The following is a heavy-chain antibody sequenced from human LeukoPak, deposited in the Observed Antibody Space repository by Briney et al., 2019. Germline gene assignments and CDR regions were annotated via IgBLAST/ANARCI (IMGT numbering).Heavy chain of an antibody. CDR2: IYSGGST. CDR1: GFTVSSNY. J-gene: IGHJ4*02. CDR3: ARGRLGYYFDY. Sequence: GGSLRLSCAASGFTVSSNYMNRVRQTPGKGLEWVSVIYSGGSTYYADSVKGRFTISRDNSKNTLYLQMNSLRAEDTAVYYCARGRLGYYFDYWGQGTLVTVSS. D-gene: IGHD7-27*01. V-gene: IGHV3-66*02.